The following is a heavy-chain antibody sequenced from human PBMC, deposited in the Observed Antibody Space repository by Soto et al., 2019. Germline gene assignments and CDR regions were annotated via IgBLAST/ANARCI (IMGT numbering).Heavy chain of an antibody. Sequence: GGSLRLSCAASGFTFSIYAMTWVRQAPGKGLEWVSTTGGSGRTTYYADSVKGRFTVSRDNSKNTLDLQMSSLRAEDTAVYYCARGGYDSDYYYYYGMDVWGQGTTVTVS. CDR3: ARGGYDSDYYYYYGMDV. D-gene: IGHD5-12*01. CDR2: TGGSGRTT. J-gene: IGHJ6*02. V-gene: IGHV3-23*01. CDR1: GFTFSIYA.